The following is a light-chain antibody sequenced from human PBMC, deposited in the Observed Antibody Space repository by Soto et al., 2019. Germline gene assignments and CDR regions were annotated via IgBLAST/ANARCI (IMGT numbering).Light chain of an antibody. CDR2: GAS. V-gene: IGKV3-15*01. CDR3: QQYNNWPPIT. Sequence: EIVLTQSPGTLSLSPGERATLSFMASRSVSSNLAWYQQKPGQAPRLLIYGASTRATGIPARFSGSGSGTEFTLTISSLQSEDFAVYYCQQYNNWPPITFGQGTRLEIK. J-gene: IGKJ5*01. CDR1: RSVSSN.